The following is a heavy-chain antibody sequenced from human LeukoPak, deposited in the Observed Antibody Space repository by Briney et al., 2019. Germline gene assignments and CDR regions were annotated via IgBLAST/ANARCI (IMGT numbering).Heavy chain of an antibody. CDR3: AKDRDYYDCSGYAFDAFDI. D-gene: IGHD3-22*01. V-gene: IGHV3-23*01. CDR1: GFTFSSYA. CDR2: ISGSGGST. Sequence: GGSLRLSCAASGFTFSSYAMRWVRQAPGKGLEWVSSISGSGGSTYYADSVKGGFTISRDNSKNTLYLQMNSLRGEDTAVYYCAKDRDYYDCSGYAFDAFDIWGQGTMVTVSS. J-gene: IGHJ3*02.